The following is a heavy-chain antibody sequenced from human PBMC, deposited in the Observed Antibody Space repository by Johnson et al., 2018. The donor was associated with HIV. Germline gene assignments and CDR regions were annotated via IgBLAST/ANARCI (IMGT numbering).Heavy chain of an antibody. CDR3: AKKEGGFGEAIDAFDI. Sequence: QVQLVESGGGVVQPGGSLRLSCAASGFTFSSYGMHWVRQAPGKGLEWVAFIRYDGSNKYYADSVKGRFTISRDNSKNTLYLQMNSLRAEDTAVYYCAKKEGGFGEAIDAFDIWGQGTMVTVSS. CDR1: GFTFSSYG. V-gene: IGHV3-30*02. D-gene: IGHD3-10*01. J-gene: IGHJ3*02. CDR2: IRYDGSNK.